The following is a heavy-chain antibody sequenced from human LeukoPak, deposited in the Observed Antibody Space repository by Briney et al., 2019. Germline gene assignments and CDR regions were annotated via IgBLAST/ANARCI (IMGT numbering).Heavy chain of an antibody. CDR2: INHSGGT. Sequence: SETLSLTCAVYGGSFSGYYWSWIRQPLGKGLEWIGEINHSGGTNYNPSLKSRVTISVDTSKNQFSLKLSSVTAADTAVYYCARSDQYYYDSSGYSLFDYWGQGTLVTVSS. CDR1: GGSFSGYY. D-gene: IGHD3-22*01. J-gene: IGHJ4*02. CDR3: ARSDQYYYDSSGYSLFDY. V-gene: IGHV4-34*01.